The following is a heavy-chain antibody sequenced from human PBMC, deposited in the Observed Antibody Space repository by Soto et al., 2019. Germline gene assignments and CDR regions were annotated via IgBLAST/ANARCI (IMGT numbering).Heavy chain of an antibody. J-gene: IGHJ4*02. CDR2: ITVGSSHI. V-gene: IGHV3-21*01. D-gene: IGHD3-16*01. Sequence: EVQLVESGGGLVKPGGSLRLSCTGSGFPFSAYNINWVRQAPGQGLEWVSSITVGSSHIYQPNSMKGRFTISRDDAKNSVYLQIDSRRDEDTALYYCSRSPEVGVRGAYWGQGTLVTVSS. CDR1: GFPFSAYN. CDR3: SRSPEVGVRGAY.